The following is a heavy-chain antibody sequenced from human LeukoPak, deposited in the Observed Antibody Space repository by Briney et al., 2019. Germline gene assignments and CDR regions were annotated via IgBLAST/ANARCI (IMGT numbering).Heavy chain of an antibody. CDR3: ARLPAYCSSTSCYVDY. Sequence: GGSLRLSGAASGFTSSSYAMSWVRQAPGKGLEWVSAISGSGGSTYYADSVKGRFTISRDNSKNTLYLQMNSLRAEDTAVFYCARLPAYCSSTSCYVDYWGQGTLVTVSS. CDR2: ISGSGGST. V-gene: IGHV3-23*01. CDR1: GFTSSSYA. J-gene: IGHJ4*02. D-gene: IGHD2-2*01.